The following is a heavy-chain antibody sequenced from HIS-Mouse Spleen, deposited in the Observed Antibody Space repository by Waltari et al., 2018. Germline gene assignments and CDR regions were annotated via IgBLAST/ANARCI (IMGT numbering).Heavy chain of an antibody. CDR1: GGSISSYY. Sequence: QVQLQESGPGLVKPSETLSRTCPVSGGSISSYYWSWIRQPPGKGPEWIWYIYYIGSTNYNPSLKSRVTISVDTSKNQFSLKLSSVTAADTAVYYCARVAEWWFDPWGQGTLVTVSS. D-gene: IGHD2-8*01. CDR3: ARVAEWWFDP. V-gene: IGHV4-59*01. J-gene: IGHJ5*02. CDR2: IYYIGST.